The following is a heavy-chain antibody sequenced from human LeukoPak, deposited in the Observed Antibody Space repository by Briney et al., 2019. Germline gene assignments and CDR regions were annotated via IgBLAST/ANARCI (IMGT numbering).Heavy chain of an antibody. CDR2: ISAYSGNT. J-gene: IGHJ6*03. Sequence: GASVKVSCKASGYTFTSYGISWVRQAPGQGLEWMGWISAYSGNTNYAQKLQGRVTMTTDTSTSTAYMELRSLRSDDTAVYYCARGSPCTNGVCSGPGAWDYYYYMDVWGKGTTVTVSS. CDR1: GYTFTSYG. CDR3: ARGSPCTNGVCSGPGAWDYYYYMDV. D-gene: IGHD2-8*01. V-gene: IGHV1-18*01.